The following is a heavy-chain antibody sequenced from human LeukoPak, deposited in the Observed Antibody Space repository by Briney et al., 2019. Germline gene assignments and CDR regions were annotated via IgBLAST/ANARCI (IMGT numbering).Heavy chain of an antibody. D-gene: IGHD3-10*01. CDR3: ARESSLRDFGFDC. CDR2: ISNDGGNK. V-gene: IGHV3-30-3*01. J-gene: IGHJ4*02. CDR1: EFTFSNYF. Sequence: GGSLRLSCAASEFTFSNYFLHWVRQPPGKGLEWVAAISNDGGNKYHADSVKGRFTISRDNSKNMLYLQMDSLTVEDTAVYYCARESSLRDFGFDCWGQGTLVTVSS.